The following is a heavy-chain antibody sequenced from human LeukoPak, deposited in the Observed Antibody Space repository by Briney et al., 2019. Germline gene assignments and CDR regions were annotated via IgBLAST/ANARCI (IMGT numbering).Heavy chain of an antibody. Sequence: GGSLRLSCAASGFTFSNYAMSWVRQAPGKGLEWVSAVTATGGTTYYAASVKGRFTISRDNSKNTLFLQMNSLRAEDTAVYYCARDPAQYDFWSGYHRSDYFDYWGQGTLVTVSS. D-gene: IGHD3-3*01. J-gene: IGHJ4*02. CDR2: VTATGGTT. V-gene: IGHV3-23*01. CDR3: ARDPAQYDFWSGYHRSDYFDY. CDR1: GFTFSNYA.